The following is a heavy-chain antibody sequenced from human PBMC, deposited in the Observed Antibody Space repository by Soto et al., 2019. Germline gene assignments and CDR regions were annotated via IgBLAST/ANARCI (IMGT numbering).Heavy chain of an antibody. V-gene: IGHV1-3*05. CDR1: GYTFTSYP. J-gene: IGHJ6*02. Sequence: QVLLVQSGVEEKKPGASVKVSCKASGYTFTSYPMHWVRQAGQRLEWMGWINAGNGDTKYSQKFQGRVTITRDTSASTDFMELSSLRSEDTAVYYCARGDFSDVWGQGTTVTVSS. CDR2: INAGNGDT. CDR3: ARGDFSDV.